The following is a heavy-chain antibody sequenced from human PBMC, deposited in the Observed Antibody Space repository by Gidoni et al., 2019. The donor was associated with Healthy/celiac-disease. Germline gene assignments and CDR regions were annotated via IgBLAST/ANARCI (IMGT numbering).Heavy chain of an antibody. CDR2: ISWNSGSI. CDR1: GFTFDDYA. J-gene: IGHJ4*02. D-gene: IGHD2-8*02. Sequence: EVQLVESGGGLVQPGRSLILSCAASGFTFDDYAMHWVRQAPGKGLEWVSGISWNSGSIGYADSVKGRFTISRDNAKNSLYLQMNSLRAEDTALYYCAAGSGGYWGQGTLVTVSS. V-gene: IGHV3-9*01. CDR3: AAGSGGY.